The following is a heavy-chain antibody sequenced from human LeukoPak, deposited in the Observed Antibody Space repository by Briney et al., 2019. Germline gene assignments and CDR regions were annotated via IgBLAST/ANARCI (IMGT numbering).Heavy chain of an antibody. V-gene: IGHV1-2*02. CDR3: ARDYYYGSGSYYLRANWFDP. CDR2: INPNSGGT. Sequence: GASVKVSCKASGYTFTGYYMHWVRQAPGQGLEWMGWINPNSGGTNYAQKFQGRVTMTRDTSISTAYMELSRLRSDDTAVYYCARDYYYGSGSYYLRANWFDPWGQGTLVTVSS. CDR1: GYTFTGYY. J-gene: IGHJ5*02. D-gene: IGHD3-10*01.